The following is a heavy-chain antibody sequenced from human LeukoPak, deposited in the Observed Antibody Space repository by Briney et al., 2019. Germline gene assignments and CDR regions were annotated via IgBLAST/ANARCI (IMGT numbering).Heavy chain of an antibody. V-gene: IGHV3-9*01. D-gene: IGHD4-17*01. J-gene: IGHJ4*02. CDR1: GFTFDDYA. Sequence: GGSLRLSCAASGFTFDDYAMHWVRQAPGKGLEWVSGISWNSGSIGYADSVKGRFTISRDNAKNSLYLQMNSLRAEDTALYYCAKDMGYGESSPIDYWGQGTLVTVSS. CDR2: ISWNSGSI. CDR3: AKDMGYGESSPIDY.